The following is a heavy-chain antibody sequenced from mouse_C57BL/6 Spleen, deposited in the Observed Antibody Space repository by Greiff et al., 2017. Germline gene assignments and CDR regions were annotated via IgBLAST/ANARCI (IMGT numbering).Heavy chain of an antibody. Sequence: VQLQQSGPELVKPGASVKISCKASGYSFTGYYMNWVKQSPEKSLEWIGEINPSTGGTTYNQKFKAKATLTVDKSSSTAYMQLKSLTSEDSAVYYCARYLGSNDAMDDWGQGTSVTVSS. V-gene: IGHV1-42*01. CDR3: ARYLGSNDAMDD. J-gene: IGHJ4*01. CDR2: INPSTGGT. CDR1: GYSFTGYY. D-gene: IGHD1-1*02.